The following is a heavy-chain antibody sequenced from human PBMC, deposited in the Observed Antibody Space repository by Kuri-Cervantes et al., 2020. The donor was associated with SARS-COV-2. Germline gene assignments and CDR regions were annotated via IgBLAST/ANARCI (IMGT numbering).Heavy chain of an antibody. V-gene: IGHV4-39*01. CDR1: GGSISSSSYY. CDR2: IYYSGST. CDR3: ARQAVVPHYNWFDP. J-gene: IGHJ5*02. Sequence: SETLSLPCTVSGGSISSSSYYWGWIRQPPGKGLEWIGSIYYSGSTYYNPSLKSRITISVDTSKNQFSPKLSSVTAAATAVYYCARQAVVPHYNWFDPWGQGTLVTVSS. D-gene: IGHD2-2*01.